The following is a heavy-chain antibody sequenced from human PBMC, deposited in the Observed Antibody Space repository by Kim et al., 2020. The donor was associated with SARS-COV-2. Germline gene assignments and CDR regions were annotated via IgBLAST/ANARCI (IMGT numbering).Heavy chain of an antibody. CDR2: IYYSGST. CDR1: GGSISSYY. D-gene: IGHD3-10*01. V-gene: IGHV4-59*13. CDR3: ARDPSNRRGYYYGMDV. J-gene: IGHJ6*02. Sequence: SETLSLTCTVSGGSISSYYWSWIRQPPGKGLEWIGYIYYSGSTNYNPSLKSRVTISVDTSKNQFSLKLSSVTAADTAVYYCARDPSNRRGYYYGMDVWGQGTTVTVSS.